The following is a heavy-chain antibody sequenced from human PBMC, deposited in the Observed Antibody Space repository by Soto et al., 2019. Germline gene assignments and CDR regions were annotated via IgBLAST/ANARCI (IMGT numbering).Heavy chain of an antibody. Sequence: PSETLSLTCAVYGGSFSGYYWSWIRQPPGKGLEWIGEINHSGSTNYNPSLKSRVTISVDTSKNQFSLKLSSVTAADTAVYYCARIPRILGYCSGGSCYSTLYYFDYWGQGTLVTVSS. V-gene: IGHV4-34*01. CDR2: INHSGST. CDR1: GGSFSGYY. D-gene: IGHD2-15*01. CDR3: ARIPRILGYCSGGSCYSTLYYFDY. J-gene: IGHJ4*02.